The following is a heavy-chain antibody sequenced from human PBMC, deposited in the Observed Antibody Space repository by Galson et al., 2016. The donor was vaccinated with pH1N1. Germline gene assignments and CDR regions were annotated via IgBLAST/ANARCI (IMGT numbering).Heavy chain of an antibody. V-gene: IGHV3-72*01. Sequence: SLRLSCAASGFTFSGFYMDWVRQALGKGLEWVGRITKRPEGYTTQDATSVKGRFIISGDDSKDLLYLQMNSLKTEDTAVYYCTRENHHKFDYWGQGTLVTVSS. CDR2: ITKRPEGYTT. J-gene: IGHJ4*02. D-gene: IGHD1-14*01. CDR1: GFTFSGFY. CDR3: TRENHHKFDY.